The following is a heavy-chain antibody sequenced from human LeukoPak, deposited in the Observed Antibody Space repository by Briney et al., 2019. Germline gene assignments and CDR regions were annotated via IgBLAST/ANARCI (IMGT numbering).Heavy chain of an antibody. CDR1: GYTLTSYG. Sequence: ASVKVSCKASGYTLTSYGISWVRQAPGQGLEWMGWISAYNGNTNYAQKLQGRVTMTTDTSTSTAYMELRSLRSDDTAVYYCARGSYVWGSYRPEATFDFDYWGQGTLVTVSS. CDR2: ISAYNGNT. J-gene: IGHJ4*02. CDR3: ARGSYVWGSYRPEATFDFDY. V-gene: IGHV1-18*01. D-gene: IGHD3-16*02.